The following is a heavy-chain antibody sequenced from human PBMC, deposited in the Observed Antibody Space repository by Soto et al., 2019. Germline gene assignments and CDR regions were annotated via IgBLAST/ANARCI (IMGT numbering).Heavy chain of an antibody. CDR1: GFTFSSYA. Sequence: GGSLRLSCAASGFTFSSYAMHWVRQAPGKGLEWVAVISYDGSNKYYADSVKGRFTISRDNSKNTLYLQMNSLRAEDTAVYYCARGQGAAVLYGMDVWGQGTTVTVSS. V-gene: IGHV3-30-3*01. J-gene: IGHJ6*02. CDR3: ARGQGAAVLYGMDV. D-gene: IGHD6-13*01. CDR2: ISYDGSNK.